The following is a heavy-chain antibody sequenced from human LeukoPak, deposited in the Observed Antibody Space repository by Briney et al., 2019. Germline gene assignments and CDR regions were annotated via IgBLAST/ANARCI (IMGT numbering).Heavy chain of an antibody. CDR3: ARGPRAAADDY. CDR1: GYTFINFA. D-gene: IGHD6-13*01. V-gene: IGHV1-3*01. J-gene: IGHJ4*02. CDR2: INAYNGKT. Sequence: ASVKGSCKASGYTFINFAINWGRQAPGQRPEWMGWINAYNGKTKYSQKFQDRVTITRDTSASTAYLELTSLTSEDTAVYYCARGPRAAADDYWGQGSLVTVSS.